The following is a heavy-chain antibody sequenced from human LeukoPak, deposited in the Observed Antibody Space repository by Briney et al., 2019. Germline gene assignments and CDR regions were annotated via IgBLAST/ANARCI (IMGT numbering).Heavy chain of an antibody. CDR2: INPSGGST. CDR3: ARVVGGDPDYYYMDV. D-gene: IGHD2-21*01. V-gene: IGHV1-46*01. J-gene: IGHJ6*03. Sequence: GASVKVSCKASGYTFTGYYMHWVRQAPGQGLEWMGIINPSGGSTSYAQKFQGRVTMTRDTSTSAVYMELSSLRSEDTAVYYCARVVGGDPDYYYMDVWGKGTTVTISS. CDR1: GYTFTGYY.